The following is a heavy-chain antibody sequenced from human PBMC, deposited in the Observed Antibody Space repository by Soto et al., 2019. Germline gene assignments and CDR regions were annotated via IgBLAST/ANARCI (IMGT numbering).Heavy chain of an antibody. CDR1: GFTFSMYW. V-gene: IGHV3-7*01. CDR3: ARDWAPNSGSYEPFFDY. J-gene: IGHJ4*02. Sequence: GGSLRLSCAASGFTFSMYWMSWVRQAPGKGLECVAKIKQDGSEEYYVDSVKGRFTISRDNAENSLYLQMNSLRAEETAVYYCARDWAPNSGSYEPFFDYWGQGTLVTVS. CDR2: IKQDGSEE. D-gene: IGHD1-26*01.